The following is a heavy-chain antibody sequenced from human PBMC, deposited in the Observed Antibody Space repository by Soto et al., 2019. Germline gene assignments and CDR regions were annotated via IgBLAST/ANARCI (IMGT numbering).Heavy chain of an antibody. J-gene: IGHJ6*02. CDR3: AKDDWQLANYYYYGMDV. V-gene: IGHV3-23*01. D-gene: IGHD6-6*01. Sequence: GGSLRLSCAASGFTFSNAWINWVRQVPGKGLEWVSAISGSGGSTYYADSVKGRFTISRDNSKNTLYLQMNSLRAEDTAVYYCAKDDWQLANYYYYGMDVWGQGTTVTVSS. CDR1: GFTFSNAW. CDR2: ISGSGGST.